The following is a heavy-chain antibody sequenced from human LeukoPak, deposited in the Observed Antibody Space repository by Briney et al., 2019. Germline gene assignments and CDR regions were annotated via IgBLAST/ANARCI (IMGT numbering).Heavy chain of an antibody. D-gene: IGHD3-22*01. CDR3: AKDERRYYYDSSGYYSFDY. J-gene: IGHJ4*02. Sequence: PGGSLRLSCAASGFTFSRYAMSWVRQAPGKGLEWVSAISGSGGSTYYADSVKGRFTISRDNSKNTLYLQMNSLRAEDTAVYYCAKDERRYYYDSSGYYSFDYWGQGTLVTVSS. CDR2: ISGSGGST. CDR1: GFTFSRYA. V-gene: IGHV3-23*01.